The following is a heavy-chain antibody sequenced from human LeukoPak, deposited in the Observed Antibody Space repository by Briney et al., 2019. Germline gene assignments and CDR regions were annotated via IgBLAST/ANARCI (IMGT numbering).Heavy chain of an antibody. CDR1: GYTFTGYY. CDR2: INPSGGST. J-gene: IGHJ4*02. CDR3: ARDPPAYYDYVWGSYPDY. V-gene: IGHV1-46*01. Sequence: ASAKVSCKASGYTFTGYYMHWVRQAPGQGLEWMGIINPSGGSTSYAQKFQGRVTMTRDTSTSTVYMELSSLRSEDTAVYYCARDPPAYYDYVWGSYPDYWGQGTLVTVSS. D-gene: IGHD3-16*01.